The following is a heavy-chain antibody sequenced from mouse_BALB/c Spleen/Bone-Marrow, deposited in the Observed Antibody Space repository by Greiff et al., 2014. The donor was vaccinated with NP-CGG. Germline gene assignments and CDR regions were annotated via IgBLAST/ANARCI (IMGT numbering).Heavy chain of an antibody. J-gene: IGHJ1*01. V-gene: IGHV1-14*01. D-gene: IGHD2-1*01. CDR2: INPYNDGT. CDR1: GYTFTSYV. Sequence: EVQLVESGPELVKPGASVKMSCKASGYTFTSYVMHWVKRKPGQGLEWIGYINPYNDGTKYNEKFKGKATLTSDKSSSTAYMELSSLTSEDSAVYYCARKGYGNYGWYFDVWGAGTTVTVSS. CDR3: ARKGYGNYGWYFDV.